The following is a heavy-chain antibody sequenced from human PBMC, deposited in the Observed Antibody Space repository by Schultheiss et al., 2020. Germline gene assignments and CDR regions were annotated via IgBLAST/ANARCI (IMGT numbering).Heavy chain of an antibody. CDR2: VYYSGRT. D-gene: IGHD3-9*01. V-gene: IGHV4-39*02. CDR1: GGSVSSGGYY. Sequence: SETLSLTCIVSGGSVSSGGYYWGWIRRPPGKGLEWIGSVYYSGRTYYNPSLKSRVTISVDTSKNQFSLKLSSVTAADTAMYYCARDLLTGPLGCFDPWGQGTLVTVSS. J-gene: IGHJ5*02. CDR3: ARDLLTGPLGCFDP.